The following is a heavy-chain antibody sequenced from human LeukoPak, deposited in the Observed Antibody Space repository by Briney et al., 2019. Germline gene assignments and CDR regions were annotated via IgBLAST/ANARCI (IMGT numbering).Heavy chain of an antibody. J-gene: IGHJ3*01. D-gene: IGHD4-17*01. Sequence: SGTLSLTCAVSADSFSSHNWTWVRQSPGKGLEWSGYISYIGGTNYNPPLTSRVTTSIDTPKNQFSLKLKSVTAAGTAVYYCARDLVTVTKGFDFWGQGTMVSVSS. CDR3: ARDLVTVTKGFDF. CDR2: ISYIGGT. V-gene: IGHV4-59*11. CDR1: ADSFSSHN.